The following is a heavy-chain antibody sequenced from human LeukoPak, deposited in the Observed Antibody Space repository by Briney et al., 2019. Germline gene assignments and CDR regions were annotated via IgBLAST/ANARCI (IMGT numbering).Heavy chain of an antibody. Sequence: SETLSLTCAVYGGSFSGYYWSWIRQPPGKGLEWIGEINHSGSTNYNPSLKSRVTISVDTSKNQFSLKLSSVTAADTAVYYCARGLYCSSTSCHYIFDYWGQGTPVTVSS. CDR2: INHSGST. CDR1: GGSFSGYY. D-gene: IGHD2-2*01. CDR3: ARGLYCSSTSCHYIFDY. J-gene: IGHJ4*02. V-gene: IGHV4-34*01.